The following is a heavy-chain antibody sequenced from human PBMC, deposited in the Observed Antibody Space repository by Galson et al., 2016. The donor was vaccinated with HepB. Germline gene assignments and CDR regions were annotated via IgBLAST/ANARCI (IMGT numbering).Heavy chain of an antibody. V-gene: IGHV4-4*02. Sequence: SLRLSCAASGITFSGAWMSWVRQAPGTGLEWIGEIYHTGTSNNNPSLLSRFTMSIDSSRNHFSLALNSVTAADTAVYYCARASIVPGARMVFDSWGQGILVTVSS. D-gene: IGHD2-2*01. J-gene: IGHJ5*01. CDR1: GITFSGAW. CDR3: ARASIVPGARMVFDS. CDR2: IYHTGTS.